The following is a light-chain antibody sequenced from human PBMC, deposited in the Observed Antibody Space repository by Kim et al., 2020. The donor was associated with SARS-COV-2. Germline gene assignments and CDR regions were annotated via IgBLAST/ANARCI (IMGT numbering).Light chain of an antibody. Sequence: ADVGERGTSTGRARQGISNELAWYQQKPGKVPKLRIDAEATVQAGVTSRFSGSGSGTDVTRTIRRLQPEDGATDYCKKYNSAPWTLGQGTKVDIK. CDR1: QGISNE. V-gene: IGKV1-27*01. CDR3: KKYNSAPWT. CDR2: AEA. J-gene: IGKJ1*01.